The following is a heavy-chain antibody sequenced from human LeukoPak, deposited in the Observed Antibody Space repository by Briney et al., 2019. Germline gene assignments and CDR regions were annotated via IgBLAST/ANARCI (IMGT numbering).Heavy chain of an antibody. J-gene: IGHJ6*02. D-gene: IGHD3-10*01. Sequence: ASVKVSCKASGYTFTSYDINWVRQGTGQGLEWMGGMNPNSGNTGYAQKFQGRVTMTRNTSISTAYMELSSLRSEDTAVYYCARGRNYYGSGRSRYYGMDVWGQGTTVTVSS. V-gene: IGHV1-8*01. CDR3: ARGRNYYGSGRSRYYGMDV. CDR2: MNPNSGNT. CDR1: GYTFTSYD.